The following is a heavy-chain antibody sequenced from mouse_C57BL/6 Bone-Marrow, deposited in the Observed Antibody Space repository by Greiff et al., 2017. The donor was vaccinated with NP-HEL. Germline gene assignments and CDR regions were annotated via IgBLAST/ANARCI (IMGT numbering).Heavy chain of an antibody. CDR3: AITTVVAHWYFDV. V-gene: IGHV1-18*01. Sequence: EVQLVESGPELVKPGASVKIPCKASGYTFTDYNMDWVKQSHGKSLEWIGDINPNNGGTIYNQKFKGKATLTVDKSSSTAYMELRSLTSEDTAVYYCAITTVVAHWYFDVWGTGTTVTVSS. J-gene: IGHJ1*03. CDR2: INPNNGGT. D-gene: IGHD1-1*01. CDR1: GYTFTDYN.